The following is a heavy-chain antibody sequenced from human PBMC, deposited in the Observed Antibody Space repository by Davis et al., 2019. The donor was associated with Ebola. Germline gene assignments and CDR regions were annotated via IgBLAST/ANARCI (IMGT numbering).Heavy chain of an antibody. V-gene: IGHV4-39*01. J-gene: IGHJ6*02. CDR2: IYYSGST. CDR3: ARGLFWSGMDV. CDR1: GGSISSSSYY. D-gene: IGHD1-1*01. Sequence: MPSETLSLTCTVSGGSISSSSYYWGWIRQPPGKGLEWIGSIYYSGSTYYNPSLKSRVTISVDTSKNQFSLKLSSMTAADTGVYYCARGLFWSGMDVWGQGTTVTVSS.